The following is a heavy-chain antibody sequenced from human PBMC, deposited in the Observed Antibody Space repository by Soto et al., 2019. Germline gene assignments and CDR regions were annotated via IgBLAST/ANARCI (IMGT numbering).Heavy chain of an antibody. J-gene: IGHJ5*02. CDR2: LYHSGTT. V-gene: IGHV4-4*02. CDR1: GGSISTSNW. CDR3: AREDSAYCSDTRCYRGWFDP. Sequence: QVQLQESGPGLVKPSGTLSLTCAVSGGSISTSNWWTWVRQSPGKGLEWIGELYHSGTTNYTPSLKSRVTISLDKSMNHFSLKLSSVTAADTAVYYCAREDSAYCSDTRCYRGWFDPWGQGTLVTVSS. D-gene: IGHD2-2*02.